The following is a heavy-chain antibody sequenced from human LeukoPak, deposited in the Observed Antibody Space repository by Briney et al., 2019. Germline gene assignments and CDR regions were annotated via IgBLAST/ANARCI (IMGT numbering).Heavy chain of an antibody. J-gene: IGHJ5*02. V-gene: IGHV1-69*13. CDR3: ARDYFYSGYGVGTGFDP. Sequence: GASVKVSCKASGGTFSSYAISWVRQAPGQGLEWMGGIIPIFGTANYAQKFQGRVTITADESTSTAYMKLSCVSAEDTAVYYCARDYFYSGYGVGTGFDPWGQGTLVTVSS. D-gene: IGHD5-12*01. CDR2: IIPIFGTA. CDR1: GGTFSSYA.